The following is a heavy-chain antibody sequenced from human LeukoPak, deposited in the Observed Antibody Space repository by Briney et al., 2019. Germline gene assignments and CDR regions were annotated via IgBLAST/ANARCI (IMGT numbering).Heavy chain of an antibody. J-gene: IGHJ4*02. D-gene: IGHD6-13*01. CDR2: IYHSGST. CDR1: GYSISSGYY. V-gene: IGHV4-38-2*02. Sequence: PSETLSLTCTVSGYSISSGYYWGWIRQPPGKGLEWIGSIYHSGSTYYNPSLKSRVTISVDTSKNQFSLELSSVTAADTAVYYCARAKPSIAAAGTIGYWGQGTLVTVSS. CDR3: ARAKPSIAAAGTIGY.